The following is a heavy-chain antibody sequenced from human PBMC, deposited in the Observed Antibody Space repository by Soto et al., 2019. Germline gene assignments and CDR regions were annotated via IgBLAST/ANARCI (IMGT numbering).Heavy chain of an antibody. Sequence: QVQLVESGGGVVQPGRSLRLSCAASGFTFSDFAMYWVRQAPGKGLEWVAVISYDATRQHYAHAVEGRFIISRDWNTLYLHLNSLRPDDTVVYYCASGRWFGSGWNYYFDYWGQGALVTVSS. D-gene: IGHD6-19*01. CDR1: GFTFSDFA. J-gene: IGHJ4*02. V-gene: IGHV3-30*04. CDR3: ASGRWFGSGWNYYFDY. CDR2: ISYDATRQ.